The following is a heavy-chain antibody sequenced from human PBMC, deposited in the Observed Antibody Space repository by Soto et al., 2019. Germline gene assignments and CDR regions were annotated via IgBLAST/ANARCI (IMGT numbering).Heavy chain of an antibody. Sequence: PSETLSLTCAVSGGSIRDTSSFGGWIRQPTGKGLEWVGNMFSTGRSTYNPSLTGRITISVDPSTNHFSLRLYSMTASDTAVYFWASRYYHLTARYRYYKSFYCDNWGPGTLVTVSS. CDR2: MFSTGRS. CDR1: GGSIRDTSSF. V-gene: IGHV4-39*02. CDR3: ASRYYHLTARYRYYKSFYCDN. D-gene: IGHD3-16*02. J-gene: IGHJ4*02.